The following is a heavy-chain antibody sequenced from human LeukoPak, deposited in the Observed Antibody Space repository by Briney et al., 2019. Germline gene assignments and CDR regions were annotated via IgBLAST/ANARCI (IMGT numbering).Heavy chain of an antibody. CDR3: TTAPSGYAYMNGWHLDY. J-gene: IGHJ4*02. CDR2: IKSKTDGETT. Sequence: GGSLRLSCAASGFTFNYAWMSWVRQAPGKGLEWVGRIKSKTDGETTDYAAPVKGRFAISRDDSKNTLYLQINSLTTEDTALYYCTTAPSGYAYMNGWHLDYWGQGALVTVSS. D-gene: IGHD5-18*01. CDR1: GFTFNYAW. V-gene: IGHV3-15*01.